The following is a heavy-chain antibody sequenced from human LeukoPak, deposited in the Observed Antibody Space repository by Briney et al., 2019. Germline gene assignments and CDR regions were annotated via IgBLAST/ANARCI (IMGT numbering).Heavy chain of an antibody. J-gene: IGHJ6*03. D-gene: IGHD2-2*01. Sequence: ASVKVSCKASGYTFTGYYMHWVRQAPGQGLEWMGRINPNSGGTNYAQKFQGRVTMTRETSISTAYMELSRLRSDDTAVYYCARVNEKDCSSTSCEGPYYYYYMDVWGKGTTVTVSS. CDR2: INPNSGGT. CDR3: ARVNEKDCSSTSCEGPYYYYYMDV. CDR1: GYTFTGYY. V-gene: IGHV1-2*06.